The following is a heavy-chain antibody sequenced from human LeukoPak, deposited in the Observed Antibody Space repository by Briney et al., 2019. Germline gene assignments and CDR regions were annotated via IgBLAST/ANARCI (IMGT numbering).Heavy chain of an antibody. CDR3: ARQGPGGYCSSTSCYHDAFDI. D-gene: IGHD2-2*01. CDR1: GYSFTSYW. CDR2: IFPGDSDT. V-gene: IGHV5-51*01. J-gene: IGHJ3*02. Sequence: GESLKISGKGSGYSFTSYWIGWVRQMPGKGLEWMGIIFPGDSDTRYSPSFQGQVTISADKSISTAYLQWSSLKASDTAVYYCARQGPGGYCSSTSCYHDAFDIWGQGTMVTVSS.